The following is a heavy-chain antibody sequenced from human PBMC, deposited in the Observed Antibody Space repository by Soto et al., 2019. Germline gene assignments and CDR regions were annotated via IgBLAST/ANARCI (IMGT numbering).Heavy chain of an antibody. CDR2: ISGSGGST. V-gene: IGHV3-23*01. D-gene: IGHD6-13*01. CDR1: EFTFSSYA. J-gene: IGHJ4*02. CDR3: AKDFSPEYSSRWYIGHYFDY. Sequence: PVWSLRLSCTPSEFTFSSYAMSLVLKTPLKLLELVSAISGSGGSTYYADSVKGRFTISRDNSKNTLYLQMNSLRAEDTAVYYCAKDFSPEYSSRWYIGHYFDYWGQGTLVTVSS.